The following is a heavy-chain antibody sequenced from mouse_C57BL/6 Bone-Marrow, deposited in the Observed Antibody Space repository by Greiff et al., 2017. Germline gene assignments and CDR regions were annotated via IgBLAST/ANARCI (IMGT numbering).Heavy chain of an antibody. J-gene: IGHJ3*01. CDR2: IDPEDGDT. CDR1: GFNIKDYY. V-gene: IGHV14-1*01. D-gene: IGHD2-1*01. Sequence: EVQVVESGAELVRPGASVKLSCTASGFNIKDYYMHWVKQRPEQGLEWIGRIDPEDGDTEYAPKFQGKATMTADTSSNTAYLQLSSLTSEDSAVYYGATDYGIHWFAYGGQGNGVTVSA. CDR3: ATDYGIHWFAY.